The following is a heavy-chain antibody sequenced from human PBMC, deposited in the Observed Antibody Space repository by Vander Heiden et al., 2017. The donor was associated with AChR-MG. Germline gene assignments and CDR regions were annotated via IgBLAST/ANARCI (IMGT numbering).Heavy chain of an antibody. Sequence: QVQLQQWGAGLLKPSETLSLTCAVYGGSFRVYYWSWIGQPPGKGLEWIGEINHSGSTNYNPSLKSRVTISVDTSKNQFSLKLSSVTAADTAVYYCARGPPTVTRYYYYYYGMDVWGQGTTVTVSS. J-gene: IGHJ6*02. CDR2: INHSGST. CDR3: ARGPPTVTRYYYYYYGMDV. CDR1: GGSFRVYY. D-gene: IGHD4-17*01. V-gene: IGHV4-34*01.